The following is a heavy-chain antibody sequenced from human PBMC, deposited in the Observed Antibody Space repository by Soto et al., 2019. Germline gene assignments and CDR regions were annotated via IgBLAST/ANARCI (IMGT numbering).Heavy chain of an antibody. V-gene: IGHV3-7*01. D-gene: IGHD2-8*01. CDR3: ATSGVYDYYYYIDV. J-gene: IGHJ6*03. Sequence: LSLTCAASGFTFSNYWMSWVRQAPGKGLEWVANIKQDGSEKYYVDSVKGRFTISRDNAKNSLYLQMNSLRAEDTAVYYCATSGVYDYYYYIDVWGKGTTVTVSS. CDR1: GFTFSNYW. CDR2: IKQDGSEK.